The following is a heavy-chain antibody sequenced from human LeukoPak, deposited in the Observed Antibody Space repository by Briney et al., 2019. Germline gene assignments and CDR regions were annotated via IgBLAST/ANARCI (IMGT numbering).Heavy chain of an antibody. D-gene: IGHD6-19*01. CDR3: ARQAVAGNGFDY. CDR2: IYYSGNT. J-gene: IGHJ4*02. V-gene: IGHV4-39*01. CDR1: GGSLSSSNYY. Sequence: SETLSPTCTVSGGSLSSSNYYWGWIRQPPGKALEWIGTIYYSGNTYYNPSPKSRVSISVDTSKNQFSLKLSSVTAADTAVYYCARQAVAGNGFDYWGQGTLVTVSS.